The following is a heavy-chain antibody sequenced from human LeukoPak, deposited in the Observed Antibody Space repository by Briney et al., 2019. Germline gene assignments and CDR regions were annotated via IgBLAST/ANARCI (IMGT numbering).Heavy chain of an antibody. Sequence: ASVKVSCKASGGTFSSYAISWVRQAPGQGLEWMGWISAYNGNTNYAQKLQGRVTMTTDTSTSTAYMELRSLRSDDTAVYYCARIESLTHFDYWGQGTLVTVSS. V-gene: IGHV1-18*01. CDR2: ISAYNGNT. CDR3: ARIESLTHFDY. J-gene: IGHJ4*02. CDR1: GGTFSSYA. D-gene: IGHD1-14*01.